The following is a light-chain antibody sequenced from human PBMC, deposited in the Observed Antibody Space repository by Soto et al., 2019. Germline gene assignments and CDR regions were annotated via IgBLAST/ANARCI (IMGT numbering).Light chain of an antibody. V-gene: IGKV3-20*01. CDR2: GAS. CDR3: QQYGSSPIP. CDR1: QSVSGSY. Sequence: IVLTQSPGTLSLSPGERATLSCRASQSVSGSYLAGYQQKPGQAPRLLIYGASSRATAIPDRFSGSGSGTDFTLTISRLEPEDFTVDYCQQYGSSPIPFGQGTRLE. J-gene: IGKJ5*01.